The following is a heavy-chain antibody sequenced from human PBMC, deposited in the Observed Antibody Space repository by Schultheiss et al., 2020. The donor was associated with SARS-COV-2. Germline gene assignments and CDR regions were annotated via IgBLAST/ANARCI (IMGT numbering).Heavy chain of an antibody. Sequence: GGSLRLSCVVSGFTFNNYGMHWVRQAPGKGLEWVAAISYEGSKKYYADSVQGRFTISRDWSKGTLYLQMNSLRGEDTAVYYCARGGKFYYDSSGATDFDYWGQGALVTVSS. J-gene: IGHJ4*02. CDR2: ISYEGSKK. V-gene: IGHV3-30*03. CDR1: GFTFNNYG. D-gene: IGHD3-22*01. CDR3: ARGGKFYYDSSGATDFDY.